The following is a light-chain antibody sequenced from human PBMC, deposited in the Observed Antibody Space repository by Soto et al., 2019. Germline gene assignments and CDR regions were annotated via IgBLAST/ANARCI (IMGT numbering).Light chain of an antibody. CDR3: CSYAGSSTLV. J-gene: IGLJ2*01. CDR2: EGS. CDR1: SRDVGNYNL. Sequence: QSALTQPASVSGSPGQSITISCTGTSRDVGNYNLVSWYQQHPGKAPKLMIYEGSKRPSGVSNRFSGSKSGNTASLTISGLQAEDEAEYYCCSYAGSSTLVFGGGTKLTVL. V-gene: IGLV2-23*01.